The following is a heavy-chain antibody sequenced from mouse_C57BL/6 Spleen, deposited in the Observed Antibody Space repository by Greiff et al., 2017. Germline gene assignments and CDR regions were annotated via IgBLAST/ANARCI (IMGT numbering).Heavy chain of an antibody. CDR2: ISSGSSTI. J-gene: IGHJ4*01. V-gene: IGHV5-17*01. Sequence: EVMLVESGGGLVKPGGSLKLSCAASGFTFSDYGMHWVRQAPEKGLEWVAYISSGSSTIYYADTVKGRFTISRDNAKNTLFLQMTSLRSEDTAMYYCAREYSPYAMDYWGQGTSVTVSS. D-gene: IGHD1-3*01. CDR3: AREYSPYAMDY. CDR1: GFTFSDYG.